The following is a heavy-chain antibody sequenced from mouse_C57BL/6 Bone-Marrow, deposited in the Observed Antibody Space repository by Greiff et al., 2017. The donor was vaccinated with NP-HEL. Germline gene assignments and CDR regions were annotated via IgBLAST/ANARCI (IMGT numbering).Heavy chain of an antibody. V-gene: IGHV5-17*01. J-gene: IGHJ2*01. CDR3: ARKIYYGFDY. CDR1: GFTFSDYG. Sequence: EVQLQESGGGLVKPGGSLKLSCAASGFTFSDYGMHWVRQAPEKGLEWVAYISSGSSTIYYADTVKGRFTISRDTAKNTLFLQMTSLRSDDTAMYYCARKIYYGFDYWGQGTTRTVSS. D-gene: IGHD2-1*01. CDR2: ISSGSSTI.